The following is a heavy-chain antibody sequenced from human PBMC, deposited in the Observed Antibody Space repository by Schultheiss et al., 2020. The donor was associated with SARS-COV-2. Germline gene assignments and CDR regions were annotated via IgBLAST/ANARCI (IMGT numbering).Heavy chain of an antibody. CDR1: GFTFSDYY. J-gene: IGHJ3*01. CDR3: ATNTFITGTTSFSSGL. Sequence: SCAASGFTFSDYYMSWIRQAPGKGLEWVSVIYSGGSTYYADSVKGRFTISRHNSKNTLSLQMNSLRAEDTAVYYCATNTFITGTTSFSSGLWGQGTMVTV. V-gene: IGHV3-66*01. CDR2: IYSGGST. D-gene: IGHD1-20*01.